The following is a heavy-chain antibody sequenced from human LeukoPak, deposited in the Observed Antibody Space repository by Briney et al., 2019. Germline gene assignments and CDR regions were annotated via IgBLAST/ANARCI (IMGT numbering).Heavy chain of an antibody. D-gene: IGHD3-3*01. CDR2: ISSSSSYI. Sequence: GGSLRLSCAASGFTFSSYSMNWVRQAPGKGLEWVSSISSSSSYIYYADSVKGRFTISRDNAKNSLYLQMNSLRAEDMAVYYCASYDFWSGFGQDNWGQGTLVTVSS. J-gene: IGHJ4*02. V-gene: IGHV3-21*01. CDR3: ASYDFWSGFGQDN. CDR1: GFTFSSYS.